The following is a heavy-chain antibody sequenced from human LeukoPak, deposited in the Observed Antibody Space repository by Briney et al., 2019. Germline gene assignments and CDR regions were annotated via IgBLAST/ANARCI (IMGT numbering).Heavy chain of an antibody. Sequence: GASVKVSCKASGYIFTTYYMHWLRQAPGQGLEWMGWISTNTRNPTYAQGFTGRFVFSLDTSVSTAYLQISSLKAEDTAVYYCAREVAPGGFDYWGQGTLVTVSS. D-gene: IGHD4-23*01. CDR2: ISTNTRNP. CDR3: AREVAPGGFDY. J-gene: IGHJ4*02. V-gene: IGHV7-4-1*02. CDR1: GYIFTTYY.